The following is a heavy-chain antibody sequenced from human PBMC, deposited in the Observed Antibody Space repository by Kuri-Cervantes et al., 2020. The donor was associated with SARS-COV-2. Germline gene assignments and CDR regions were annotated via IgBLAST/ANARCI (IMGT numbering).Heavy chain of an antibody. J-gene: IGHJ6*02. CDR2: IYYSGST. D-gene: IGHD1-26*01. V-gene: IGHV4-39*01. CDR3: ARVNSLIVGGTYYYYYGMDV. Sequence: SETLSLTCTVSGGSISSSSYYWGWIRQPPGKGLEWIGSIYYSGSTYYNPSLKSRVTISVDTSKNQFSLKLSSVTAADTAVYYCARVNSLIVGGTYYYYYGMDVWGQGTTVTVSS. CDR1: GGSISSSSYY.